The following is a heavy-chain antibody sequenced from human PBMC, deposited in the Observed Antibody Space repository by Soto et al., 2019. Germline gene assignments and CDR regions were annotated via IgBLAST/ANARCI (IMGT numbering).Heavy chain of an antibody. CDR1: GYTFTSYY. D-gene: IGHD6-13*01. Sequence: ASVKVSCTASGYTFTSYYMHWVRQAPGQGLEWMGIINPNGGSTSYAQKFQGRVTMTRDTSTSTVYMELSSLRSEDTAVYYCARNSAYSSRVAGTSYNFDIWGQGTMVTVSS. V-gene: IGHV1-46*01. CDR2: INPNGGST. CDR3: ARNSAYSSRVAGTSYNFDI. J-gene: IGHJ3*02.